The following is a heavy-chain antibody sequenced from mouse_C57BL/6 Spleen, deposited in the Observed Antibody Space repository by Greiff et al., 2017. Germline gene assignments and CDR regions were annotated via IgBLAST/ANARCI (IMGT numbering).Heavy chain of an antibody. V-gene: IGHV1-81*01. CDR2: IYPRSGNT. Sequence: VQLQQSGAELARPGASVTLSCKASGYTFTSYGISWVQQRTGQGLEWIGEIYPRSGNTYDNDKFKGQATLTADKSSSTAYMELRSLQSEDSAVYFCARSRTAQATSPFDYWGQGTTLTVSS. CDR1: GYTFTSYG. CDR3: ARSRTAQATSPFDY. D-gene: IGHD3-2*02. J-gene: IGHJ2*01.